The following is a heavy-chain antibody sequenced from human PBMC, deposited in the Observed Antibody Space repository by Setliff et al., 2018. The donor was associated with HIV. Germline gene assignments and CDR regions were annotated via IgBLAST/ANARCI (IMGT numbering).Heavy chain of an antibody. CDR1: GYTFTSLD. D-gene: IGHD2-15*01. CDR2: LNPTSGKT. J-gene: IGHJ4*02. V-gene: IGHV1-8*01. CDR3: ARGAPGRSCSGGSCSYFDY. Sequence: ASVKVSCKASGYTFTSLDINWVRQATGQGPEWMGWLNPTSGKTGSAQRFQGRVTMTRNTSISIAYMELSNLRSEDTAVYYCARGAPGRSCSGGSCSYFDYWGQGTLVTVSS.